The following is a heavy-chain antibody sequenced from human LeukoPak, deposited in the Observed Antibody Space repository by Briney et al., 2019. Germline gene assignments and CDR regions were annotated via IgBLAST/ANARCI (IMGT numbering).Heavy chain of an antibody. CDR2: MNPNSGNT. Sequence: ASVKVSCKASRYTFTSYDINWVRQATGQGLEWMGWMNPNSGNTGYAQKFQGRVTMTRNTSISTAYMELSSLRSEDTAVYYCARGPVAYYYYYGMDVWGQGTTVTVSS. CDR3: ARGPVAYYYYYGMDV. D-gene: IGHD6-19*01. J-gene: IGHJ6*02. V-gene: IGHV1-8*01. CDR1: RYTFTSYD.